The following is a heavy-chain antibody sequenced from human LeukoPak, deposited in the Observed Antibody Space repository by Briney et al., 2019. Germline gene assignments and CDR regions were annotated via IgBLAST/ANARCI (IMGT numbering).Heavy chain of an antibody. V-gene: IGHV3-9*01. CDR2: ISWNSGSI. CDR3: AKGFRAFDI. CDR1: GFTFDEYA. Sequence: GRSLRLSCAASGFTFDEYAMHWVRQAPGRGLEWVSGISWNSGSIGYADSVKGRFTISRDNAKNSLYLQMNSLRAEDTAFYYCAKGFRAFDIWGQGTMVTVSS. J-gene: IGHJ3*02.